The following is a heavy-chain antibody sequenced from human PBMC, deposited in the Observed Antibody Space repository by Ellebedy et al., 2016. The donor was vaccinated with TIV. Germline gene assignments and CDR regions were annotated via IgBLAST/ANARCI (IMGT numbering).Heavy chain of an antibody. CDR2: ISAFNGDT. CDR1: GYMFTSYG. CDR3: ARAYYGSGSFYPEIDY. D-gene: IGHD3-10*01. J-gene: IGHJ4*02. Sequence: ASVTVSCXASGYMFTSYGMSWVRQVPGQGLEWMGWISAFNGDTYYGPKVQGRVTMTTDPATTTAYMELKSLRYEDTAVYYCARAYYGSGSFYPEIDYWGQGTLVTVSS. V-gene: IGHV1-18*01.